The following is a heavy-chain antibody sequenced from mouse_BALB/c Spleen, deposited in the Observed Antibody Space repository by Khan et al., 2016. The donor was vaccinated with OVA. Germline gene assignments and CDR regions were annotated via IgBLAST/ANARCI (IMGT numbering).Heavy chain of an antibody. CDR2: IDLYNGGT. CDR1: GYAFTSYI. CDR3: ARGGYGGFAY. J-gene: IGHJ3*01. D-gene: IGHD2-2*01. V-gene: IGHV1S135*01. Sequence: VQLQQSGPELVKPGASVKVSCKASGYAFTSYIMYWVKQSHGKSLEWIGYIDLYNGGTSYNQKFKGKATLTVDKFSTTVNLYLNSLTSEDSAVYYCARGGYGGFAYWGQGTLVTVSA.